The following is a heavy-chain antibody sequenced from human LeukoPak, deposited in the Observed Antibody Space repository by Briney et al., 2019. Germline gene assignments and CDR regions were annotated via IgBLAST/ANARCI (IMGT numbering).Heavy chain of an antibody. CDR1: GVTFSSYW. CDR2: IKQDGSEK. V-gene: IGHV3-7*01. Sequence: GGSLRLSCAASGVTFSSYWMSWVRQAPGKGLEWVANIKQDGSEKYYVDSVKGRFTISRDNAKNSLYLQMNSLRAEDTAVYYCARDLAQEYSYGYEFYFDYWGQGTLVTVSS. J-gene: IGHJ4*02. CDR3: ARDLAQEYSYGYEFYFDY. D-gene: IGHD5-18*01.